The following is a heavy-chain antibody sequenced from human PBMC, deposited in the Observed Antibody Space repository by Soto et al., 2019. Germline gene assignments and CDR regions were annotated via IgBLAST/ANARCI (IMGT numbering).Heavy chain of an antibody. CDR2: MYFGGSF. CDR3: ARRYGSCFDY. CDR1: GDSVSSGY. V-gene: IGHV4-59*08. Sequence: SETLSLTCNVSGDSVSSGYWSWIRQPPGKGLEWIGFMYFGGSFNYNPSLAGRVTISVETSKNQFSLKLSSVTAADTAVYYCARRYGSCFDYWGQGTLVTVSS. D-gene: IGHD5-18*01. J-gene: IGHJ4*02.